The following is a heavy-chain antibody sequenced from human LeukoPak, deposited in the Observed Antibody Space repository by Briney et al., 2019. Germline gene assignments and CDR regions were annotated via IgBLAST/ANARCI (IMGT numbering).Heavy chain of an antibody. D-gene: IGHD6-13*01. Sequence: GASVKISSKASGYTFTSYVISWVRQAPGQEREWMGWISASNGNTNYAQKLQGRVTMTTDTSTSTAYMELRSLRSDDTAVYYCARENIGYSSSWYWFDPWGQGTLVTVSS. CDR1: GYTFTSYV. CDR3: ARENIGYSSSWYWFDP. J-gene: IGHJ5*02. CDR2: ISASNGNT. V-gene: IGHV1-18*01.